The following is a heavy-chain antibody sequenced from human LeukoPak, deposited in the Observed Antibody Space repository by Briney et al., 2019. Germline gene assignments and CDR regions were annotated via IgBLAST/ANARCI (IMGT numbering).Heavy chain of an antibody. V-gene: IGHV3-21*01. CDR1: GLTLSSYT. CDR2: ISSGSGYI. J-gene: IGHJ4*02. D-gene: IGHD1-7*01. Sequence: GGSLRLSCTPSGLTLSSYTMNWVRQAPGEGLEWLSSISSGSGYIFYADSMKGRFTISRDNAKNSLNLQMSGLRAEDTAVYYCASGTTGTTGFNYWGQGTLVTVSS. CDR3: ASGTTGTTGFNY.